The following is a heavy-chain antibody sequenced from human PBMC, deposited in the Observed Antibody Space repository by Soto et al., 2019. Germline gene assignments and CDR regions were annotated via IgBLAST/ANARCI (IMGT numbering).Heavy chain of an antibody. CDR1: GGSISIYY. CDR2: VYTSGST. V-gene: IGHV4-4*07. J-gene: IGHJ3*02. CDR3: ALDPGYYDAFDI. Sequence: SETLSLTCIVSGGSISIYYCSWIRQPAWKGLEWIGRVYTSGSTNYNPSLKSRVTMSVDTSKNQFSLKLTSVTAADTAVYYCALDPGYYDAFDISCQAKMVTVSS. D-gene: IGHD3-22*01.